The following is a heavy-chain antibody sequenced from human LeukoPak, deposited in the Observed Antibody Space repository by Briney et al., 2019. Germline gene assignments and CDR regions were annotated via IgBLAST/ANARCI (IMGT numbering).Heavy chain of an antibody. J-gene: IGHJ6*03. D-gene: IGHD3-22*01. CDR3: ARGGSYYYDSSCYWAFYYFYYMDV. Sequence: SETLSLTCAVYGGSFSGYYWSWIRQPPGKGLEWIGEINHSGSTNYNPSLKSRVTISVDTSKNQFSLKLSSVTAADTAVYYCARGGSYYYDSSCYWAFYYFYYMDVWGKGTRVTVSS. CDR2: INHSGST. CDR1: GGSFSGYY. V-gene: IGHV4-34*01.